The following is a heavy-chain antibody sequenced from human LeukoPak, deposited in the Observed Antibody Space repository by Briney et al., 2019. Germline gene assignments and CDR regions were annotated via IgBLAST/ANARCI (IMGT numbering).Heavy chain of an antibody. CDR1: GFTFSSYW. V-gene: IGHV3-7*01. CDR3: ASEHYDFWSGHYHDY. D-gene: IGHD3-3*01. J-gene: IGHJ4*02. Sequence: GGSLRLSCAASGFTFSSYWMSWVRQAPGKGLEWVANIKQDGSEKYYVDSVKGRFTISRDNAKNSLYLQMNSLRAEDTAVYYCASEHYDFWSGHYHDYWGQGTLVTVSS. CDR2: IKQDGSEK.